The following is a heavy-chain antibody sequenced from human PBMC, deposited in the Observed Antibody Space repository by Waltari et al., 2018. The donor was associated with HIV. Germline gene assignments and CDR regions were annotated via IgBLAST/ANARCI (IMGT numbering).Heavy chain of an antibody. CDR1: GYTFTSYA. D-gene: IGHD3-10*01. CDR2: MNPNSGNT. V-gene: IGHV1-8*01. CDR3: ARGRNMIRGKYYYYYGMDV. J-gene: IGHJ6*02. Sequence: QVQLVQSGAEVKKPGASVKVSCKASGYTFTSYAINWVRQATGQGLEWMGWMNPNSGNTGYAQKFQGRVTMTRNTSISTAYMELNSLRSEDTAVYYCARGRNMIRGKYYYYYGMDVWGQGTTVTVSS.